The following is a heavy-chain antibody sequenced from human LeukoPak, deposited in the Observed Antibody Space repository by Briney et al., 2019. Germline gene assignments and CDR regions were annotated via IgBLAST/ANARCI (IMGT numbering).Heavy chain of an antibody. J-gene: IGHJ4*02. D-gene: IGHD5-12*01. CDR2: IYYSGST. Sequence: SETLSLTCTVSGGSISSYYWSWIRQPPGKGLEWIGYIYYSGSTNYNPSLKCRVTISVDTSKNQFSLKLSSVTAADTAVYYCARHLLRYSGYEVNYFDYWGQGTLVTVSS. CDR1: GGSISSYY. V-gene: IGHV4-59*08. CDR3: ARHLLRYSGYEVNYFDY.